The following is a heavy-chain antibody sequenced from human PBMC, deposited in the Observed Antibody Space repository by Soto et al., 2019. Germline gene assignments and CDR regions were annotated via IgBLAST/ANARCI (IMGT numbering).Heavy chain of an antibody. V-gene: IGHV3-23*01. CDR3: AKDRTRGMAALGSCSYYYYMDV. Sequence: GGALRLSCAASGFIFNNYAMSWVRQAPWKGLEWVSGISGNGGLTYHAESVKGRFTISRDNSKNTLYLQMNSLRAEDTAVYYCAKDRTRGMAALGSCSYYYYMDVWCKGTTVTVFS. CDR1: GFIFNNYA. CDR2: ISGNGGLT. J-gene: IGHJ6*03. D-gene: IGHD6-13*01.